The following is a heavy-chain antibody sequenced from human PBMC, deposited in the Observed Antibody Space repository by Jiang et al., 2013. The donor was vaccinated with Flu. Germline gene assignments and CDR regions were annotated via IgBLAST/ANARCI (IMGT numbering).Heavy chain of an antibody. D-gene: IGHD2-15*01. V-gene: IGHV4-31*02. CDR2: IYYSGST. Sequence: WIGYIYYSGSTYYNPSLKSRVTISVDTSKNQFSLKLSSVTAADTAVYYCARVEGYCSGGSCSTTVFDYWGQGTLVTVSS. J-gene: IGHJ4*02. CDR3: ARVEGYCSGGSCSTTVFDY.